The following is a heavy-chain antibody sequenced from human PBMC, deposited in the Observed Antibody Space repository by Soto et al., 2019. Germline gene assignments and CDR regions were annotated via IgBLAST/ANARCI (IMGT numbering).Heavy chain of an antibody. Sequence: QVQLQQWGAGLLKPSETLSLTCAVHGASSGTYYWTWIRQPPGKGLEWIGEINDSGSANHNPSLKSRVIISVDTSKNQFSLRLNSVTAADTAVYYCAGLRGYYYYIDVGGKGTTVTVSS. CDR3: AGLRGYYYYIDV. D-gene: IGHD3-10*01. CDR2: INDSGSA. CDR1: GASSGTYY. V-gene: IGHV4-34*01. J-gene: IGHJ6*03.